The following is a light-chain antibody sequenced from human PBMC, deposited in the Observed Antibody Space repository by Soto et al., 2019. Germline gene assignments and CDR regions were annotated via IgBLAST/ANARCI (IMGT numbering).Light chain of an antibody. V-gene: IGLV2-14*01. Sequence: QSVLTQPASVSGSPGQSITISCTGTSSDIGGYNYVSWYQQHPGKAPKLMIYDVSYRPSGVSNRFSGSKSGNTASLTISGLQAEDEADYYCSSYTTNTNLVFGGGTKLTVL. CDR1: SSDIGGYNY. CDR2: DVS. CDR3: SSYTTNTNLV. J-gene: IGLJ2*01.